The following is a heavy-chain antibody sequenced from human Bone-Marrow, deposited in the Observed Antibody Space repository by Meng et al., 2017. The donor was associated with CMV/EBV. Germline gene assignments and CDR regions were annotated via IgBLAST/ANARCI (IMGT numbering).Heavy chain of an antibody. D-gene: IGHD6-6*01. CDR1: GFTFSSYW. J-gene: IGHJ4*02. CDR3: ARGYSSSSFDY. Sequence: GGSLRLSCAASGFTFSSYWMHWVRQAPGKGLEWVSSISSSSSYIYYADSVKGRFTISRDNAKNSLYLQMNSLRAEDTAVYYCARGYSSSSFDYWGQGTLVTVSS. V-gene: IGHV3-21*01. CDR2: ISSSSSYI.